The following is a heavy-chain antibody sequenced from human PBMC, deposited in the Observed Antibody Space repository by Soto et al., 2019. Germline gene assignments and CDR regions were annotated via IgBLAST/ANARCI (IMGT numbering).Heavy chain of an antibody. V-gene: IGHV1-3*01. CDR3: ARDLDSGWKNKGYYYYYYMDV. CDR1: GYTFTSYA. D-gene: IGHD6-19*01. CDR2: INAGNGNT. Sequence: ASVKVSCKASGYTFTSYAMHWVRQAPGQRLEWMGWINAGNGNTKYSQKFQGRVTITRDTSASTAYMELSSLRSEDTAVYYCARDLDSGWKNKGYYYYYYMDVWGKGTTVTVSS. J-gene: IGHJ6*03.